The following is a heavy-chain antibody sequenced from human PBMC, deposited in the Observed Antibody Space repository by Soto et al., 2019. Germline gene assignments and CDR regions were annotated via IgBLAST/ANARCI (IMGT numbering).Heavy chain of an antibody. D-gene: IGHD2-2*02. Sequence: ASVKVSCKASGYTFTGYYMHWVRQAPGQGLEWMGWINPNSGGTNYAQKFQGRVTMTRDTSISTAYMELSRLRSDDTAVYYCARDLLRIVVVPAAIAYYYYGMDVWGQGTTVTVSS. J-gene: IGHJ6*02. CDR1: GYTFTGYY. CDR2: INPNSGGT. CDR3: ARDLLRIVVVPAAIAYYYYGMDV. V-gene: IGHV1-2*02.